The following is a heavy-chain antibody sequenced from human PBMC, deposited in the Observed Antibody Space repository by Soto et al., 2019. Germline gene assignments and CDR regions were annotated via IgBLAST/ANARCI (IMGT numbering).Heavy chain of an antibody. V-gene: IGHV3-30-3*01. CDR1: GFTFSSYA. D-gene: IGHD3-22*01. Sequence: GGSLRLSCAASGFTFSSYAMHWVRQAPGKGLEWVAVISYDGSNKYYADSVKGRFTISRDNSKNTLYLQMNSLRAEDTAVYYCARDSNAYDSSGYPDYWGQGTLVTVSS. CDR3: ARDSNAYDSSGYPDY. J-gene: IGHJ4*02. CDR2: ISYDGSNK.